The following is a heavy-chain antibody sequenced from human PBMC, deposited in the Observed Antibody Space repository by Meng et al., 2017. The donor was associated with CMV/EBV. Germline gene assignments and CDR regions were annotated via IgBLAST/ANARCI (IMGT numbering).Heavy chain of an antibody. J-gene: IGHJ6*02. V-gene: IGHV3-21*01. CDR1: GFTFSSYS. D-gene: IGHD2-2*01. Sequence: GESLKISCAASGFTFSSYSMNWVRQAPGKGLEWVSSISSSSSYIYYADSVKGRFTISRDNAKNSLYLQMNSLRAGDTAVYYCARGSSTSSGGVYYYGMDVWGQGTTVTVSS. CDR3: ARGSSTSSGGVYYYGMDV. CDR2: ISSSSSYI.